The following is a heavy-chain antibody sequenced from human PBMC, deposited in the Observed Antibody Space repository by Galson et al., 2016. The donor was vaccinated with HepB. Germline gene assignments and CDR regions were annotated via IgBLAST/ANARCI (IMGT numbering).Heavy chain of an antibody. CDR2: INHSGDT. D-gene: IGHD4-23*01. J-gene: IGHJ2*01. Sequence: ETLSLTCVVYDGSIHPYYWSWIRQPPGKGLEWIGEINHSGDTAYNPAFRSRVSISVDTSKNQFSMTLGSMTAADTAVYYCARSDYGGQGFWYFALWGRGALVTVSS. CDR1: DGSIHPYY. CDR3: ARSDYGGQGFWYFAL. V-gene: IGHV4-34*01.